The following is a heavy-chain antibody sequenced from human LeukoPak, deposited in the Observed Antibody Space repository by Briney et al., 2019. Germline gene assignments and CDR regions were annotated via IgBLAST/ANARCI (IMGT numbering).Heavy chain of an antibody. J-gene: IGHJ4*02. D-gene: IGHD3-3*01. V-gene: IGHV1-69*13. CDR1: GGTFSSYA. Sequence: SVKVSCKASGGTFSSYAISWVRQAPGQGLEWMRGIIPIFGTANYAQKFQGRVTITADESTSTAYMELSSLRSEDTAVYYCARSYDFWSGYSYYFDYWGQGTLVTVSS. CDR2: IIPIFGTA. CDR3: ARSYDFWSGYSYYFDY.